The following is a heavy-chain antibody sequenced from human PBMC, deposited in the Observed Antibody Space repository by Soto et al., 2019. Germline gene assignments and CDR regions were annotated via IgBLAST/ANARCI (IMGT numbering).Heavy chain of an antibody. D-gene: IGHD3-9*01. J-gene: IGHJ4*02. CDR2: IYSGGST. CDR3: ARGGYFDWLLYYLDY. CDR1: GFTVSSNY. V-gene: IGHV3-66*01. Sequence: EVQLVESGGGLVQPGGSLRLSCAASGFTVSSNYMSWVRQAPGKGLEWVSVIYSGGSTYYADSVKGRFTISRDNSKNTLYRQMNSLRAEDTAVYYCARGGYFDWLLYYLDYWGQGTLVTVSA.